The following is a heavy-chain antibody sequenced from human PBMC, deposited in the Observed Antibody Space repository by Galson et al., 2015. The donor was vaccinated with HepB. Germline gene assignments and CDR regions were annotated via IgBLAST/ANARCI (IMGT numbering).Heavy chain of an antibody. D-gene: IGHD3-9*01. V-gene: IGHV4-4*02. J-gene: IGHJ5*02. CDR2: INHSGST. CDR1: GDSIINSKW. CDR3: ARGSSRYFDWLSSHLGWFDP. Sequence: SETLSLTCAVSGDSIINSKWWNWVRQPPGKGLEWIGEINHSGSTNYNPSLKSRVTISVDTSKNQFSLKLSSVTAADTAVYYCARGSSRYFDWLSSHLGWFDPWGQGTLVTVSS.